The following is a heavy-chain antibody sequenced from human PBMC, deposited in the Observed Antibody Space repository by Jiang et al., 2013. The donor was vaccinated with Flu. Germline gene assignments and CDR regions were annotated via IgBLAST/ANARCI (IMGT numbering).Heavy chain of an antibody. V-gene: IGHV1-69*04. Sequence: PGSSVKVSCKAFWRHLQQLCYQLGATGPGQGLEWMGRIIPILGMANYAQKFQGRVTITADKSTSTAYMELSSLRSEDTAVYYCARLPGYSSGWYHGMDVWGKGYLRSPSPQ. J-gene: IGHJ6*04. CDR3: ARLPGYSSGWYHGMDV. CDR1: RHLQQLC. CDR2: IIPILGMA. D-gene: IGHD6-19*01.